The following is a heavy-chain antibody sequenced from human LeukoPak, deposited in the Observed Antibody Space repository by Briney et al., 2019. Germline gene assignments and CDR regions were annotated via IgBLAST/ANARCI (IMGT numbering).Heavy chain of an antibody. J-gene: IGHJ5*02. Sequence: SQTLSLTCAIFGDSVSSTDAGWTWIRQSPSRGLEWLGRIYYRSKWYIDYAPSVQGRITINPDTSKNQFSRQLNSVTHGDTAIYYCARGGLVRGVLHWLDPWDQGTLVTVSS. D-gene: IGHD3-10*01. CDR3: ARGGLVRGVLHWLDP. V-gene: IGHV6-1*01. CDR1: GDSVSSTDAG. CDR2: IYYRSKWYI.